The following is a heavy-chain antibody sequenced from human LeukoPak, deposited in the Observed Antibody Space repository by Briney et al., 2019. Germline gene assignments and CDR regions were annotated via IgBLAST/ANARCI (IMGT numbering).Heavy chain of an antibody. D-gene: IGHD2-2*01. CDR3: ARGPFDCSSTSCLRGIYYYYYMDV. CDR1: EFTFSTYS. CDR2: ISSSGSYI. Sequence: PGGSLRLSCAASEFTFSTYSMNWVRQAPGKGLEWVSSISSSGSYIYYADSVKGRFTISRDNAKNSLYLQMNSLRAEDTAVYYCARGPFDCSSTSCLRGIYYYYYMDVWGKGTTVTVSS. J-gene: IGHJ6*03. V-gene: IGHV3-21*01.